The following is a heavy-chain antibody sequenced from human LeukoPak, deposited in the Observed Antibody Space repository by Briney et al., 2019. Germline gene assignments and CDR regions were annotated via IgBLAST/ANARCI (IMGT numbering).Heavy chain of an antibody. CDR1: GYSFTSYW. CDR2: IYPGDSDT. CDR3: ARSSDSSGYYDYFDY. D-gene: IGHD3-22*01. V-gene: IGHV5-51*01. Sequence: GESLKISCKGSGYSFTSYWIGWVRQMPGKGLEWMAIIYPGDSDTRYSPSLQGQVTISADKSISTAYLQWSRLKASDTAMYYCARSSDSSGYYDYFDYWGQGTLVTVSS. J-gene: IGHJ4*02.